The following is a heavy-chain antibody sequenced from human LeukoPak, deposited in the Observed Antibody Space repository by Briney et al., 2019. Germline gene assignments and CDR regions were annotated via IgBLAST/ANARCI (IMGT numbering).Heavy chain of an antibody. CDR1: GGSISSRSYY. CDR3: ARGGTYDFWSGYYTTGGSDY. V-gene: IGHV4-39*07. CDR2: ISYSAST. J-gene: IGHJ4*02. Sequence: SETLSLTCSVSGGSISSRSYYWGWIRHPPGKGLEWIGSISYSASTYYNPSLKSRVTISVDTSKNQFSLKLSSVTAADTAVYYCARGGTYDFWSGYYTTGGSDYWGQGTLVTVSS. D-gene: IGHD3-3*01.